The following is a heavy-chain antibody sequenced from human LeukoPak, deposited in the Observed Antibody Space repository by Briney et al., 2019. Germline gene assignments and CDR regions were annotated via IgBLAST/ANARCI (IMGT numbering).Heavy chain of an antibody. CDR1: GFTFSSYA. CDR3: CGSLPLYLNWFDP. J-gene: IGHJ5*02. D-gene: IGHD2-15*01. V-gene: IGHV3-23*01. CDR2: ISGSGGST. Sequence: PGGSLRLSCAASGFTFSSYAMSWVRQAPGRGLEWVSAISGSGGSTYYADSVKGRFTISRDNSKNTLYLQMNSLRAEDTAVYYCCGSLPLYLNWFDPWGQGTLVTVSS.